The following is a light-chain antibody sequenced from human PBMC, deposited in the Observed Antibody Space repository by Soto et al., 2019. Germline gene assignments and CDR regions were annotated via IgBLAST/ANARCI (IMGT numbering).Light chain of an antibody. V-gene: IGKV1-8*01. Sequence: AILMTQSPSSLSALTGDRVTITCRASQGFSSYLAWYQQKPGKAPKLLIYGPSTLQSGVPSRFSGSGSGTDFTLTISCLQSEDVAAYYCQQYYSYRITFGQGTRLEIK. CDR1: QGFSSY. CDR2: GPS. J-gene: IGKJ5*01. CDR3: QQYYSYRIT.